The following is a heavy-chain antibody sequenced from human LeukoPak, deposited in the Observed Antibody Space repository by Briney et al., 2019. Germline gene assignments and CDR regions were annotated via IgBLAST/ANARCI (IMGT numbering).Heavy chain of an antibody. V-gene: IGHV4-39*02. D-gene: IGHD3-3*01. Sequence: SETLSLTCTVSGGSISSSRSYWGWIRQPPGKGLEWIGSIYYGGSTYYSPSLKSRVTISLDMSKNHFSLRLSSVTAADTAVYYCARPIGVRGSWFFDLWGRGTLVTVSA. CDR1: GGSISSSRSY. CDR2: IYYGGST. CDR3: ARPIGVRGSWFFDL. J-gene: IGHJ2*01.